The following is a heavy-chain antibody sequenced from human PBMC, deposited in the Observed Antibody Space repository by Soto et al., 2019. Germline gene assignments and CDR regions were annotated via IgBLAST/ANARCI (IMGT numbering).Heavy chain of an antibody. V-gene: IGHV4-59*01. J-gene: IGHJ3*01. CDR3: ARAGVVRYFGSV. CDR2: MFDKGNT. CDR1: NGSISSYY. Sequence: QVLLKESGPGLVRPSETLSLTCTVSNGSISSYYWSWIRQPPGKGLEWIGYMFDKGNTNYNPSLKSRVTMSLDTSKNQFSLKVTSVTAADTAVYYCARAGVVRYFGSVWGQGTAVSVSS. D-gene: IGHD3-9*01.